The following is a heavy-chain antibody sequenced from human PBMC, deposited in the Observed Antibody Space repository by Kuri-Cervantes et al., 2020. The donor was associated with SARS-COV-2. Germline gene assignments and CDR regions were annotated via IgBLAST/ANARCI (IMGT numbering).Heavy chain of an antibody. J-gene: IGHJ4*02. CDR3: AKDRDNTGRPYFFED. V-gene: IGHV3-23*01. CDR2: ISGTGGGT. D-gene: IGHD2-21*01. CDR1: GFTFKSYA. Sequence: LSLTCAASGFTFKSYAMNWVRQAPGKGLEWVSGISGTGGGTYYADSVKGRFTISRASSKNMLYLEMKSLRVEDTAVYYCAKDRDNTGRPYFFEDWGQGTLVTVSS.